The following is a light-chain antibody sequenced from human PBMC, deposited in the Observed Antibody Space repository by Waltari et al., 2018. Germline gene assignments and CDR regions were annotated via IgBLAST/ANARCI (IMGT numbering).Light chain of an antibody. CDR2: LGS. CDR3: MQALQTPYT. V-gene: IGKV2-28*01. Sequence: DIVMTQSPLSLPVTPGEPASISCRSSQSLLYTIGYNYLGWFLQKPGQSPQLLIYLGSKGASGVPDRVSGSGSGTDFTLKISRVEAEDVGVYYCMQALQTPYTFGQGTKLEIK. J-gene: IGKJ2*01. CDR1: QSLLYTIGYNY.